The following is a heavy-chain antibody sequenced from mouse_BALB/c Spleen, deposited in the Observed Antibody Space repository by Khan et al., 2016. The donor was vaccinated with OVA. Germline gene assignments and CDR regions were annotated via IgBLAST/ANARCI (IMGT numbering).Heavy chain of an antibody. Sequence: QVQLQQSGPGLVAPSQSLSITCTISEFSLTNYGIHWVRQPPGKGLEWLVVIWSDGSTTYNSALKSRLTITKDNSKSQVFLKMNSLQADDTAIYFCARQPYYHYNVMDYWGQGTSVTVSS. D-gene: IGHD2-10*01. J-gene: IGHJ4*01. V-gene: IGHV2-6-1*01. CDR3: ARQPYYHYNVMDY. CDR1: EFSLTNYG. CDR2: IWSDGST.